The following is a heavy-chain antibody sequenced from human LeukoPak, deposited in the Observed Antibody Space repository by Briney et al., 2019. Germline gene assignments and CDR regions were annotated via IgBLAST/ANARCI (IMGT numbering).Heavy chain of an antibody. CDR3: RGLWELRREVDY. V-gene: IGHV3-73*01. CDR2: IRSKTNSYAT. Sequence: GGSLRLSCAASGLTFTNAWMSWVRQASGKGLEWVGHIRSKTNSYATAYAASVKGRITISRDNSKNTAYLQMNRLKTEVTAVYYCRGLWELRREVDYWGQGTLVTVSP. D-gene: IGHD1-26*01. CDR1: GLTFTNAW. J-gene: IGHJ4*02.